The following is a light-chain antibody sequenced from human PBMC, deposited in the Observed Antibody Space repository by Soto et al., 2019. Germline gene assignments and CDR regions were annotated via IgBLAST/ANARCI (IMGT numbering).Light chain of an antibody. CDR1: QSVSATY. CDR2: GSS. J-gene: IGKJ1*01. Sequence: EVVLMQSPGTLSLSPGERATLSCRASQSVSATYIAWYQQKSGQAPRLILYGSSSRATGVPDRFSGSGSGTEFTLTISSLQPDDFATYYCQQYNSYSWTFGQGTKVDI. V-gene: IGKV3-20*01. CDR3: QQYNSYSWT.